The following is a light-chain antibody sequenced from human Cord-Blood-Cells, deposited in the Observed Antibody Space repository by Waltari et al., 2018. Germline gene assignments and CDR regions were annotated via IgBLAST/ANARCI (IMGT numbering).Light chain of an antibody. CDR1: SLRSHY. V-gene: IGLV3-19*01. Sequence: SSELTQDPAVSVALGQTVRITCQGDSLRSHYASLYQQKPGQAPVLVIYGKNNRPSGIPDRFSGSSSGNTASLTITGAQAEDEADYYCNSRDSSGNHWVFGGGTKLTVL. CDR3: NSRDSSGNHWV. CDR2: GKN. J-gene: IGLJ3*02.